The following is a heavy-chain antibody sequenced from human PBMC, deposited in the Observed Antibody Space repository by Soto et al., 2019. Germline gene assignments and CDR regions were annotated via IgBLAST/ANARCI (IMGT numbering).Heavy chain of an antibody. CDR2: IFPGDSDI. J-gene: IGHJ4*02. D-gene: IGHD2-15*01. V-gene: IGHV5-51*01. CDR3: ARRGYGGNEGYFDH. CDR1: GYNFTNYW. Sequence: GESLKISCKTSGYNFTNYWIGWVRQMPGKGLEWMGIIFPGDSDIRYSPSFQGQVTMSADKSISTAYLQWSSLKASDTAMYYCARRGYGGNEGYFDHWGQGTLVTVSS.